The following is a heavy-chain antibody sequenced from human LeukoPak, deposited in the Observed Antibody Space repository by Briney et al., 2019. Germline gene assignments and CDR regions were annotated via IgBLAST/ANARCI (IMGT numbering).Heavy chain of an antibody. V-gene: IGHV7-4-1*02. Sequence: ASVKVSCKTSGYTFNNFVMNWVRQAPGQGLEWVGWIDTNTGNPTYVQRFTGRFVFSVDASVNTAYLQISSLKAEDTAVYYCARNFASDSSLIDHWGQGTLVTVSS. D-gene: IGHD2-21*01. CDR2: IDTNTGNP. CDR1: GYTFNNFV. CDR3: ARNFASDSSLIDH. J-gene: IGHJ4*02.